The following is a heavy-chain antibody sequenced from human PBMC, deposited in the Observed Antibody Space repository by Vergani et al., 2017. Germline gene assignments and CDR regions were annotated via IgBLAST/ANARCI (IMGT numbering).Heavy chain of an antibody. Sequence: QVQLVQSGAEVKKPGASVKVSCKASGYTFTGYYMHWVRQAPGQGLEWMGWINPNSGGTNYAQKFQGRVTMTRDTSISTAYMELSSLRSDDTAVFYCAAEGAAISANHNYFEIDVWGQGTTVIVSS. D-gene: IGHD2-15*01. V-gene: IGHV1-2*02. J-gene: IGHJ6*02. CDR1: GYTFTGYY. CDR3: AAEGAAISANHNYFEIDV. CDR2: INPNSGGT.